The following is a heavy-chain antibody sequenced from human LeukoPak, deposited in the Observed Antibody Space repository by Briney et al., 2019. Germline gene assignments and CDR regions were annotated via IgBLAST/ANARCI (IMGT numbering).Heavy chain of an antibody. V-gene: IGHV4-39*07. CDR1: GGSISSSHYY. D-gene: IGHD3-3*01. CDR2: IYYSGST. J-gene: IGHJ6*02. Sequence: SETLSLTCTVSGGSISSSHYYWGWIRQPPGKGLEWIGSIYYSGSTNYNPSLKSRVTISVDTSKNQFSLKLSSVTAADTAVYYCARDVLEYYDFWSGYYGDYYYGMDVWGQGTTVTVSS. CDR3: ARDVLEYYDFWSGYYGDYYYGMDV.